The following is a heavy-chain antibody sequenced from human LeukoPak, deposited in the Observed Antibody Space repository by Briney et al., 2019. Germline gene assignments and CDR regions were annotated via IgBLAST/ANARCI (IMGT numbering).Heavy chain of an antibody. V-gene: IGHV4-59*01. D-gene: IGHD6-13*01. J-gene: IGHJ4*02. CDR2: IYDSGST. CDR3: ARALKPTAGTLVDF. Sequence: SETLSLTCTVSGGSISSYYWTWIRQLPGKGLEWIGYIYDSGSTKYNPSLRSRLTISVDTSKNQFSLKLSSVTAADTAVYYCARALKPTAGTLVDFWGQGTLVTVSS. CDR1: GGSISSYY.